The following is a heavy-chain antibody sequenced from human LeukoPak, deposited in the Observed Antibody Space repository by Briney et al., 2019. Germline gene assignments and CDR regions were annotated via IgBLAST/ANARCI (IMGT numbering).Heavy chain of an antibody. CDR1: GFTFSSYA. CDR3: ARGPHLWFGELLPFDY. D-gene: IGHD3-10*01. J-gene: IGHJ4*02. CDR2: TSCNGGST. V-gene: IGHV3-64*01. Sequence: TGGSLRLSCAASGFTFSSYAMHWVRQAPGKGLEYVSATSCNGGSTYYANSVKGRFTTSRDNSKNTLYLQMGSLRAEDMAVYYCARGPHLWFGELLPFDYWGQGTLVTVSS.